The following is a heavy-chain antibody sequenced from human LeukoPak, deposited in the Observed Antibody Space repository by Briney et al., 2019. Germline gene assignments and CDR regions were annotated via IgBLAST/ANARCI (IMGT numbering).Heavy chain of an antibody. CDR2: IRYDGSNK. Sequence: GGSLRLSCAASGFTFSSYGMHWVRQAPGKELEWVAFIRYDGSNKYYADSVKGRFTISRDNSKNTLYLQMNSLRAEDTAVYYCAKEGYDSSFFDYWGQGTLVTVSS. V-gene: IGHV3-30*02. CDR3: AKEGYDSSFFDY. CDR1: GFTFSSYG. D-gene: IGHD3-22*01. J-gene: IGHJ4*02.